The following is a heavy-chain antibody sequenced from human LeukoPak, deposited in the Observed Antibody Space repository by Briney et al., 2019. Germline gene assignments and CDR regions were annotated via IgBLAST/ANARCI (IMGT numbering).Heavy chain of an antibody. CDR1: GYSISSGYY. V-gene: IGHV4-38-2*02. D-gene: IGHD4-11*01. Sequence: SETLSLTCTVSGYSISSGYYWGWIRQPPGKGLEWIGSIYHSGSTYYNPSLKSRVTISVDTSKNQFSLKLSSVTAADTAVYYCAGAKYSNCFDYWGQGTLVTVSS. CDR3: AGAKYSNCFDY. J-gene: IGHJ4*02. CDR2: IYHSGST.